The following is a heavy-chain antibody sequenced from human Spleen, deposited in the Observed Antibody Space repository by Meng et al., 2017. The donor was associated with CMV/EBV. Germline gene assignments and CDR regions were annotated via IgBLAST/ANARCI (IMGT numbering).Heavy chain of an antibody. V-gene: IGHV3-23*01. D-gene: IGHD4-17*01. J-gene: IGHJ4*02. Sequence: SCLTSSDYALRWVRQPPGTRVRWVSSFSSGGDGTYYADSVENRFTISRDQSTNTVSLQMNSLRADDAAIYYCAKDRLEHGAYHSFDHWGQGTLVTVSS. CDR1: CLTSSDYA. CDR2: FSSGGDGT. CDR3: AKDRLEHGAYHSFDH.